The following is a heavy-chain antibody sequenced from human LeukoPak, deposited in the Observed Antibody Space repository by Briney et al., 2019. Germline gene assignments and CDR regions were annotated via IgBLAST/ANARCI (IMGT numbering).Heavy chain of an antibody. CDR2: IFCSGST. CDR3: ARRGSGWYYFDY. Sequence: SETLSLTCTVSGGSISSSSYYWGWIRQPPGKGLDWIGSIFCSGSTYYNPSLKSRVTISVDTSKNQFSLKLSSVTAADTAVYYCARRGSGWYYFDYWGQGTLVTVSS. D-gene: IGHD6-19*01. V-gene: IGHV4-39*01. J-gene: IGHJ4*02. CDR1: GGSISSSSYY.